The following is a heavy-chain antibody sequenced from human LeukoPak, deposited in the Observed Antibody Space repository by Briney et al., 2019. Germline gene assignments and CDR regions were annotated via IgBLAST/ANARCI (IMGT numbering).Heavy chain of an antibody. CDR2: ISAYNGNT. CDR1: GYTFTSYG. CDR3: ATEPIYCSGGSCYAGWFDP. V-gene: IGHV1-18*01. D-gene: IGHD2-15*01. Sequence: ASVKVSCKASGYTFTSYGISWVRQAPGQGLEWMGWISAYNGNTNYAQKFQGRVTMTEDTSTDTAYMELSRLRSEDTAVYYCATEPIYCSGGSCYAGWFDPWGQGTLVSVSS. J-gene: IGHJ5*02.